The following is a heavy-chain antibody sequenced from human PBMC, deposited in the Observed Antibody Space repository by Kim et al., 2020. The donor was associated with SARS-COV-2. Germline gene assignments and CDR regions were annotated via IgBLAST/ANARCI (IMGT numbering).Heavy chain of an antibody. Sequence: TLYAAAVKRLFPISRDSSKNALFLQMNALRVEDTAMYYCARATGAIDPCDVWGQGTMVTVSS. CDR2: T. V-gene: IGHV3-23*01. J-gene: IGHJ3*01. CDR3: ARATGAIDPCDV. D-gene: IGHD1-26*01.